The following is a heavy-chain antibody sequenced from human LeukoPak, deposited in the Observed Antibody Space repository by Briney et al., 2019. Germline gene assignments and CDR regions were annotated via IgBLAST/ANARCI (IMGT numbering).Heavy chain of an antibody. V-gene: IGHV3-53*01. J-gene: IGHJ6*02. CDR2: FYVGGAT. CDR3: ARGDYGYYGMDV. D-gene: IGHD3-16*01. CDR1: GFSVTNNY. Sequence: QPGGSLRLSCAVSGFSVTNNYMSWVRQAPGKGLEWVSVFYVGGATYYADSVKGRFTISRDNSKNTLYLQVNSLRAEDTAVYYCARGDYGYYGMDVWGQGTTVTVSS.